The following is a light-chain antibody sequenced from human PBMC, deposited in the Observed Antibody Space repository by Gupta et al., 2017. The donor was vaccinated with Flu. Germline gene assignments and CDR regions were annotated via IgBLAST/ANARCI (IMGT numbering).Light chain of an antibody. CDR1: KSDIGAGYG. CDR2: GDT. V-gene: IGLV1-40*01. Sequence: QSVLTQPPSSYEALGQRVTSSCIGSKSDIGAGYGVHLYQQVPGKAPNLLIYGDTYRPSGVPDRVSCSNSGTSAALAITGLQAEEEADYYCQSSDSGLSASRVFGGGTKLTVL. J-gene: IGLJ3*02. CDR3: QSSDSGLSASRV.